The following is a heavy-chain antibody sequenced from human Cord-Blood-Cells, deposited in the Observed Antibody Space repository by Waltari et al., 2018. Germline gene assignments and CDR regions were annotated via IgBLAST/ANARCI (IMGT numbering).Heavy chain of an antibody. CDR2: IIPICGTA. V-gene: IGHV1-69*01. CDR3: ARDGVGATTSSYFDY. D-gene: IGHD1-26*01. J-gene: IGHJ4*02. CDR1: GGTFSSYA. Sequence: QVQLVQSGAEVKKPGSSVKVSCKASGGTFSSYAISWVRQAPGQGLEWMGGIIPICGTANYAQKFQGRVTITADESTSTAYMELSSLRSEDTAVYYCARDGVGATTSSYFDYWGQGTLVTVSS.